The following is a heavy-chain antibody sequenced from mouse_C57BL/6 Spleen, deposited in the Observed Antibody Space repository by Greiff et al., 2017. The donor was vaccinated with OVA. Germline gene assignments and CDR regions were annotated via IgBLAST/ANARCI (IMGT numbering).Heavy chain of an antibody. CDR2: IYPGSGST. V-gene: IGHV1-55*01. D-gene: IGHD1-1*01. CDR1: GYTFTSYW. CDR3: ARHYYGSRPNYFDY. Sequence: QVQLQQPGAELVKPGASVKMSCKASGYTFTSYWITWVKQRPGQGLEWIGDIYPGSGSTNYNEKFKSKATLTVDTSSSTAYMQLSSLTSEDSAVYDCARHYYGSRPNYFDYWGQGTTLTVSS. J-gene: IGHJ2*01.